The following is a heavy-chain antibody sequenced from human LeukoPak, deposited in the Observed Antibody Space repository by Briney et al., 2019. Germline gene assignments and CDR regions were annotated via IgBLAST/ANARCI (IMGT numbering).Heavy chain of an antibody. D-gene: IGHD4-17*01. CDR2: IWYDGSNK. J-gene: IGHJ4*02. Sequence: GGSLRLSCAASGFTFSSYGMHWVRQAPGKGLEWVAVIWYDGSNKYYADSVKGRFTISRDNSKNTLYLQMNSLRAEDTAVYYCARFSTRYGDYEAFDYWGQGTLVTVSS. V-gene: IGHV3-33*01. CDR3: ARFSTRYGDYEAFDY. CDR1: GFTFSSYG.